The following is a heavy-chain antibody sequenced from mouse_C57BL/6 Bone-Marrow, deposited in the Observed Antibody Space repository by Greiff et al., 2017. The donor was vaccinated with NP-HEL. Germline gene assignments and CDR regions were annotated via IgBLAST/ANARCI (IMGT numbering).Heavy chain of an antibody. V-gene: IGHV5-17*01. CDR2: ISSGSSTI. D-gene: IGHD1-3*01. J-gene: IGHJ4*01. Sequence: EVHLVESGGGLVKPGGSLKLSCAASGFTFSDYGMHWVRQAPEKGLEWVAYISSGSSTIYYADTVKVRFTISRDNAKNTLFLQMTSLRSEDTAMYYCALAQSRPMDYWGQGTSVTVSS. CDR3: ALAQSRPMDY. CDR1: GFTFSDYG.